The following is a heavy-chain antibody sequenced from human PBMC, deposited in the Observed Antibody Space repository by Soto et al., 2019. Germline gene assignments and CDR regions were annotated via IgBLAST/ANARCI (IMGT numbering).Heavy chain of an antibody. Sequence: SVKVSCKASGGTFSSYTIRWVRQAPGQGLEGMGRINPILGIAKYAQKFQGRVTITADKSASTAYMELSSLRSEDTAVYYCASGGPPSDYWGQGTLVTVSS. V-gene: IGHV1-69*02. CDR2: INPILGIA. D-gene: IGHD3-16*01. CDR3: ASGGPPSDY. CDR1: GGTFSSYT. J-gene: IGHJ4*02.